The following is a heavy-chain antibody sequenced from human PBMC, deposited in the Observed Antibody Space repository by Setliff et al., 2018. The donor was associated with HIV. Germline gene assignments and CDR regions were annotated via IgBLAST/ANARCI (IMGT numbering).Heavy chain of an antibody. CDR1: GFTFSDHY. J-gene: IGHJ4*02. D-gene: IGHD6-13*01. CDR3: AKFVGAGEDFFDH. V-gene: IGHV3-23*01. Sequence: GGSLRLSCAASGFTFSDHYMDWVRQAPGKGLEWVSWISGGGDTTSYSYSVQGRFTISRDNSKNTVYLQMNSLRADDSAIYYCAKFVGAGEDFFDHWGQGALVTVSS. CDR2: ISGGGDTT.